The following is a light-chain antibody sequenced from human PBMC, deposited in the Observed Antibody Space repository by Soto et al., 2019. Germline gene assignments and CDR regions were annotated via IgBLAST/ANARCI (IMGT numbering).Light chain of an antibody. CDR1: QGISNY. J-gene: IGKJ4*01. CDR2: AAS. Sequence: DIQMTQSPSSLSASVGDRVTITCRASQGISNYLAWYQQKPGKVPKLLIYAASTLQSGVPSRFSGSGSGTDXXXXXXSLXPEDVATYYCQKYNSAPLTFGGGTKVEIK. V-gene: IGKV1-27*01. CDR3: QKYNSAPLT.